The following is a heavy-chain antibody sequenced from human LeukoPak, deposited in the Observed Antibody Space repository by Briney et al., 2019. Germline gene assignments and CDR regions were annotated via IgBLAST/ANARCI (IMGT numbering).Heavy chain of an antibody. D-gene: IGHD3-3*01. Sequence: PGGSLRLSXAASGFTFSSYAMSWVCQAPGKGLEWVSAISGSGGSTYYADSVKGRFTISRDNSKNTLYLQMNSLRAEDTAVYYCASPYYDFWSGYYKWGQGTLVTVSS. CDR3: ASPYYDFWSGYYK. J-gene: IGHJ4*02. CDR2: ISGSGGST. CDR1: GFTFSSYA. V-gene: IGHV3-23*01.